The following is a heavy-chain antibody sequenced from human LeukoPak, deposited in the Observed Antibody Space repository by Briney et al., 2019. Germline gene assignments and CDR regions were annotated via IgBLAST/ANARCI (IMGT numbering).Heavy chain of an antibody. V-gene: IGHV1-2*06. Sequence: ASVKVSCKXSGYTFTGNYMHWVRQAPGQGLEWMGRINPNSGGTNYAQKFQGRVTMTRDTSISTAYMELSRLRYDDTAVYYCARERQDSSSSVDYWGQGTLVTVSS. CDR2: INPNSGGT. D-gene: IGHD6-6*01. CDR3: ARERQDSSSSVDY. J-gene: IGHJ4*02. CDR1: GYTFTGNY.